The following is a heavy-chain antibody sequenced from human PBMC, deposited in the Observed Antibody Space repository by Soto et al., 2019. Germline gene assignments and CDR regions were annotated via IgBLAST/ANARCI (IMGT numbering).Heavy chain of an antibody. CDR2: IYWDDDK. CDR1: GFSLNSPGVR. CDR3: AHSGGYFDY. V-gene: IGHV2-5*02. Sequence: QISLKETDPTLVKPAQTLTLTCTFSGFSLNSPGVRVGWIRQPPGKALEWLGLIYWDDDKPYSPSLKSRLTITKGASKNQVVLTMTNMDPVDTATYYCAHSGGYFDYWGQGTLVTVSS. J-gene: IGHJ4*02. D-gene: IGHD3-10*01.